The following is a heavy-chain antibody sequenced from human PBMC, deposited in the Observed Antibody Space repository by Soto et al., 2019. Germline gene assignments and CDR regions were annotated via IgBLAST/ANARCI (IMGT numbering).Heavy chain of an antibody. V-gene: IGHV2-5*02. CDR3: SHSWYCSGGGCYCTYYFDH. CDR1: GFSLSTSGVG. D-gene: IGHD2-15*01. J-gene: IGHJ4*02. CDR2: IYWDDDK. Sequence: QITLKESGPTLVKPTQTLTLTCTFSGFSLSTSGVGVGWIRQPPGKALEWLALIYWDDDKRYSTSLKSRLTIHQDTTKTQVVRTMTSMDPVDPAPYFCSHSWYCSGGGCYCTYYFDHWGQGTLVTVSS.